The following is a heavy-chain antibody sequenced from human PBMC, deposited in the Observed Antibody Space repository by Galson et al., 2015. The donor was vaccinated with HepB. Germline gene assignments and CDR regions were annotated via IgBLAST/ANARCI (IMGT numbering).Heavy chain of an antibody. CDR1: GFTFSSYA. V-gene: IGHV3-23*01. CDR3: AKGQQLDTYYYGMDV. Sequence: SLRLSCAASGFTFSSYAMSWVRQAPGKGLEWVSAISGSGGSTYYADSVKGRFTISRDNSKNTLYLQMNSLRAEDTAVYYCAKGQQLDTYYYGMDVWGQGTTVTVSS. CDR2: ISGSGGST. D-gene: IGHD6-13*01. J-gene: IGHJ6*02.